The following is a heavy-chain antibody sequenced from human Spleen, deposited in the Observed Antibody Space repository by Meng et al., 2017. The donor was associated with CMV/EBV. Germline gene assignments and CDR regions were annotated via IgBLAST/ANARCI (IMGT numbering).Heavy chain of an antibody. Sequence: SETLSLTCSVSGGSITSSSYYWGWIRQPPGKGLEWIGSIYYTGNTYYNPSLKSRVTISVDTSKNQFSLKLSSVTAADTAVYYCARHFGDSSGRRFDPWGQGTLVTVSS. D-gene: IGHD3-22*01. CDR2: IYYTGNT. CDR3: ARHFGDSSGRRFDP. J-gene: IGHJ5*02. CDR1: GGSITSSSYY. V-gene: IGHV4-39*01.